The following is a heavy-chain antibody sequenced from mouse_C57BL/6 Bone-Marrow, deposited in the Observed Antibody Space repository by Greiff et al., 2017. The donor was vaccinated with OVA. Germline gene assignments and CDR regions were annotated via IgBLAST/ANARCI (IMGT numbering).Heavy chain of an antibody. CDR3: ARGSLRGNFDY. J-gene: IGHJ2*01. D-gene: IGHD2-12*01. CDR2: INPSSGYT. V-gene: IGHV1-4*01. Sequence: QVQLQQSGAELVRPGASVKMSCKASGYTFTSYNMHWVKQTPRQGLEWIGYINPSSGYTKYNQKFKDKATLTADKSSSTAYMQLSSLTSEDSAVYYCARGSLRGNFDYWGQGTTLTVSS. CDR1: GYTFTSYN.